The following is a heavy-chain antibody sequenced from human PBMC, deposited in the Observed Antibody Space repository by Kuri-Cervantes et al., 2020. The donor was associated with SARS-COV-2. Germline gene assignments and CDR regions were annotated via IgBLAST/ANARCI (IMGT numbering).Heavy chain of an antibody. Sequence: GSLRLSCTVPGGSISSYYWSWIRQPPGKGLEWIGYIYYSGSTNYNPSLKSRVTISVDTSKNQFSLKLSSVTAADTVVYYCARREYWYFDLWGRGTLVTVSS. D-gene: IGHD1-26*01. CDR3: ARREYWYFDL. CDR1: GGSISSYY. V-gene: IGHV4-59*01. CDR2: IYYSGST. J-gene: IGHJ2*01.